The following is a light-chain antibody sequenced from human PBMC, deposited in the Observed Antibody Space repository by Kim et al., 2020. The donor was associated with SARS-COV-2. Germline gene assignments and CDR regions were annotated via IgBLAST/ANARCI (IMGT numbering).Light chain of an antibody. V-gene: IGLV2-14*03. CDR3: SSYTSSNTWV. Sequence: GQSITSSCTGTSSDVGGYNYVSWYQQHPGKAPKLMIYHVSNRPSGVSNRFSGSKSGNTASLTISGLQAEDESNFYCSSYTSSNTWVFGGGTQLTVL. CDR1: SSDVGGYNY. CDR2: HVS. J-gene: IGLJ3*02.